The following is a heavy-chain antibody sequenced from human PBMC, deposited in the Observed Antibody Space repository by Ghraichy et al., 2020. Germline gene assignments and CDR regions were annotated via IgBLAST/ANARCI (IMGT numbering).Heavy chain of an antibody. D-gene: IGHD3-10*01. Sequence: ASVKVSCKASGYTFTGYYMHWVRQAPGQGLEWMGRINPNSGGTNYAQKFQGRVTMTRDTSISTAYMELSRLRSDDTAVYYCASSHGSGSYSSDAFDIWGQGTMVTVSS. J-gene: IGHJ3*02. CDR1: GYTFTGYY. CDR3: ASSHGSGSYSSDAFDI. V-gene: IGHV1-2*06. CDR2: INPNSGGT.